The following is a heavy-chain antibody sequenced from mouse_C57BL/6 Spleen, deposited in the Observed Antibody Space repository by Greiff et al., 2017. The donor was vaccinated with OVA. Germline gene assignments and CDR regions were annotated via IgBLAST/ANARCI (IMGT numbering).Heavy chain of an antibody. D-gene: IGHD2-4*01. CDR3: ARGLPTYFDV. J-gene: IGHJ1*03. V-gene: IGHV5-17*01. CDR1: GFTFSDYG. Sequence: EVMLVESGGGLVKPGGSLKLSCAASGFTFSDYGMHWVRQAPEKGLEWVAYISSGSSTIYYADTVKGRFTISRDNAKNTLFLQMTSLRSEDTAMYYCARGLPTYFDVWGTGTTVTVSS. CDR2: ISSGSSTI.